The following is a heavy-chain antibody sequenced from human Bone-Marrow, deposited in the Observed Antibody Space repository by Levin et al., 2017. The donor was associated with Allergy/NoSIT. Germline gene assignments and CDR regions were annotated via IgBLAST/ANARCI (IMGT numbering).Heavy chain of an antibody. D-gene: IGHD2-2*01. V-gene: IGHV3-23*01. CDR1: GFTFSSYA. CDR2: FSVRSGST. Sequence: LSLTCAASGFTFSSYAMSWVRQAPGKGLEWVSAFSVRSGSTYYADSVKGRFTISRDNSKNTLYLQMNSLRAEDTAVYYCAKVGYCSSNSCYLAYFDFWGQGTLVTVSS. J-gene: IGHJ4*02. CDR3: AKVGYCSSNSCYLAYFDF.